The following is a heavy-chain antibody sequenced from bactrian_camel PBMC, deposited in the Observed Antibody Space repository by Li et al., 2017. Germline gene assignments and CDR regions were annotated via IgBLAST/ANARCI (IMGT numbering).Heavy chain of an antibody. D-gene: IGHD5*01. J-gene: IGHJ4*01. CDR3: AKDGDTEDGAWPVYNY. CDR1: GYTSSDYC. V-gene: IGHV3S1*01. CDR2: IGNDGAT. Sequence: GGSVQAGGSLRPSCAASGYTSSDYCMGWYRQVPGKAREAIALIGNDGATKYADSVNGRFIVSQDNAKNTLYLQLDSLRTEDTAMYYCAKDGDTEDGAWPVYNYWGQGTQVTVS.